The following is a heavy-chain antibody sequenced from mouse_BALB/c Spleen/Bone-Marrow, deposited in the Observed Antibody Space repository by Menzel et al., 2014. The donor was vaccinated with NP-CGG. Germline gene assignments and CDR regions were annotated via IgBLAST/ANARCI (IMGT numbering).Heavy chain of an antibody. CDR3: ARQLGLRWAMDY. V-gene: IGHV5-12-2*01. CDR2: ISNGGGST. J-gene: IGHJ4*01. CDR1: GFTFSSYT. D-gene: IGHD3-1*01. Sequence: EVKLVESGGGLVQPGGSLKLSCAASGFTFSSYTVSWVRQTPEKRLEWVAYISNGGGSTYYPDTVEGRFTISRDNAKNTLYLQMSSLKSEDTAMYYCARQLGLRWAMDYWGQGTSVTVSS.